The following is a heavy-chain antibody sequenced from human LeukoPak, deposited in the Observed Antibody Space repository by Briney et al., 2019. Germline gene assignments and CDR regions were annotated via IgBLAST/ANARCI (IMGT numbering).Heavy chain of an antibody. CDR3: ATGMYCSSTSCYPFDY. Sequence: KQGASEEVSCKVSGYTLTELSMHWVRQAPGKGLEWMGGFDPEDGETIYAQKFQGRVTMTEDTSTDTAYMELSSLRSEDTAVYYCATGMYCSSTSCYPFDYWGQGTLVTVSS. D-gene: IGHD2-2*01. V-gene: IGHV1-24*01. CDR1: GYTLTELS. J-gene: IGHJ4*02. CDR2: FDPEDGET.